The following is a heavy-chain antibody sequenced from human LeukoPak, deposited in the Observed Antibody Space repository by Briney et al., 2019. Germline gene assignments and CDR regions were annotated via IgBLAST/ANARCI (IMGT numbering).Heavy chain of an antibody. CDR1: GFTFSNAW. V-gene: IGHV3-15*01. D-gene: IGHD5-12*01. CDR3: TTYLRATDFDY. J-gene: IGHJ4*02. Sequence: RGSLRLSCAASGFTFSNAWMSWVRQAPGKGLEWVGRIKSKTDDGTIDYAAPVKGRFTISRDDSKNTLYLQMNSLKTEDTAVYYCTTYLRATDFDYWGQGTLVTVSS. CDR2: IKSKTDDGTI.